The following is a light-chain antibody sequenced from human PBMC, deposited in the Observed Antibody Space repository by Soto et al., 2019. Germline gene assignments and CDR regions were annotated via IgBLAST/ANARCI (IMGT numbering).Light chain of an antibody. V-gene: IGKV1-5*01. J-gene: IGKJ1*01. Sequence: DIQMTQSPSTLSASVGDRVNITCRASRSVNTWLAWYQQKPGNAPKLLIHHASTLESGVPSRFSGSGSGTEFTLTISSLQPDDFATYYCQQYHFFWTFGQGTKVEI. CDR3: QQYHFFWT. CDR1: RSVNTW. CDR2: HAS.